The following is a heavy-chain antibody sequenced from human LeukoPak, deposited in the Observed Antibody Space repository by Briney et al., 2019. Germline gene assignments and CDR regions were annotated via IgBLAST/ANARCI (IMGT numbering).Heavy chain of an antibody. CDR3: ERGHYGLDV. CDR1: GFRLIIHL. J-gene: IGHJ6*02. Sequence: GGSLRLSFSASGFRLIIHLLTWVRQAPGKRPQWVAHINPDQSETAFVYCVGRRFTISRHNSKNSLYLQMNNLRVDDIVVYHCERGHYGLDVWGQGTTVTVSS. V-gene: IGHV3-7*01. CDR2: INPDQSET.